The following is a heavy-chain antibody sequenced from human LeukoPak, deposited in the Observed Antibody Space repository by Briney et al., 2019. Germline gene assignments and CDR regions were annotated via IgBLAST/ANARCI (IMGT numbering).Heavy chain of an antibody. Sequence: ASVKVSCKASGYTFTSYYMHWVRQAPGQGLEWMGRIIPILGIANYAQKFQGRVTITADKSTSTAYMELSSLRSEDTAVYYCARDQGATIFGVVIMGAFDIWGQGTMVTVSS. CDR3: ARDQGATIFGVVIMGAFDI. J-gene: IGHJ3*02. CDR2: IIPILGIA. D-gene: IGHD3-3*01. CDR1: GYTFTSYY. V-gene: IGHV1-69*04.